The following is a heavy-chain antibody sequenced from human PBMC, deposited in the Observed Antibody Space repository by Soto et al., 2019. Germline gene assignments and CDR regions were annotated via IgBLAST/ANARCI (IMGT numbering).Heavy chain of an antibody. CDR1: GFTFSSYW. D-gene: IGHD6-19*01. CDR3: ARSRSSGWYYGTFDI. V-gene: IGHV3-74*01. Sequence: EVQLVESGGGLVQPGGSLRLSCAASGFTFSSYWMHWVRQAPGKGLVWVSRINSDESGTSYADSVKGRFTISRDNAKNTLYLQINSLRAEDTAVYYCARSRSSGWYYGTFDIWGQGIMVTVSS. J-gene: IGHJ3*02. CDR2: INSDESGT.